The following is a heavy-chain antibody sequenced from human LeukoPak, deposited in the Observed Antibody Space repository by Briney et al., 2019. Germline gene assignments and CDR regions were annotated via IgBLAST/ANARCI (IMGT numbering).Heavy chain of an antibody. CDR2: ISGSGDST. J-gene: IGHJ2*01. D-gene: IGHD1-26*01. CDR1: GFTLRSYV. CDR3: AKDGYVGKIDWYFDL. V-gene: IGHV3-23*01. Sequence: GGSLRLSCVASGFTLRSYVMNWVRQTPGKGLEWVSSISGSGDSTFYADSVKGRFTISRDNSKNTLDLQMNSLRAEDTAVYYCAKDGYVGKIDWYFDLWGRGTLVTVSS.